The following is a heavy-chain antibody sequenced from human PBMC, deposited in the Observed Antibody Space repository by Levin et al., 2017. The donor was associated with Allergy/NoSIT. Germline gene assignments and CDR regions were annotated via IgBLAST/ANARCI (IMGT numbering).Heavy chain of an antibody. CDR2: IYHSGST. CDR1: GGSLSSNNW. Sequence: SQTLSLTCAVSGGSLSSNNWWNWVRQPPGKGLEWIGEIYHSGSTNYNPSLKSRVTMSVDKSKNQFSLKLSSVTAADTAVYYCARESPSEGGMDVWGQGTTVTVSS. CDR3: ARESPSEGGMDV. J-gene: IGHJ6*02. V-gene: IGHV4-4*02.